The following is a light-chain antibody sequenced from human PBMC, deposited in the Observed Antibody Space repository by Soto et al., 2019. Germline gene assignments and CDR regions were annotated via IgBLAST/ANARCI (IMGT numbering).Light chain of an antibody. CDR1: RSVSSY. V-gene: IGKV3-11*01. J-gene: IGKJ5*01. Sequence: EIVLPQSPATLSLSPGESSTLSCRAPRSVSSYLAWYQQKPGQAPRLLIYVASSRPTDIPARFSGSGSGTDFTLTISTLEPEDFALYYFQQRSNWPSSFGQGTRLEI. CDR2: VAS. CDR3: QQRSNWPSS.